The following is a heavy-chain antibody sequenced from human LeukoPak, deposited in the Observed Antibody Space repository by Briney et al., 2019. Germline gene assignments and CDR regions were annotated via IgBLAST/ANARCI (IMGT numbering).Heavy chain of an antibody. CDR1: GFTVSSNY. J-gene: IGHJ4*02. CDR3: ARDRYNWNYFDY. Sequence: GGSLRLSCAASGFTVSSNYMSWVRQAPGKGLGWVSVIYSGGSTYYADSVKGRFTISRDNSKNTLYLQMNSLRAEDTAVYYCARDRYNWNYFDYWGQGTLVTVSS. V-gene: IGHV3-66*01. D-gene: IGHD1-20*01. CDR2: IYSGGST.